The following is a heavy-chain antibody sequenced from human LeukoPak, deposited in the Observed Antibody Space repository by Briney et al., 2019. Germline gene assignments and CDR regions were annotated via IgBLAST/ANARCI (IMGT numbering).Heavy chain of an antibody. CDR2: ISSSGST. J-gene: IGHJ3*02. D-gene: IGHD3-22*01. V-gene: IGHV4-61*02. Sequence: SETLSLTCTVSGDSISSGDYYWSWLRQPAGKGLEWVGRISSSGSTNYNPSLKSRVTISVDTSKNQFSLKLSSVTAADTAVYFCARGPYSYDSSGAFDIWGQGTMVTVSS. CDR1: GDSISSGDYY. CDR3: ARGPYSYDSSGAFDI.